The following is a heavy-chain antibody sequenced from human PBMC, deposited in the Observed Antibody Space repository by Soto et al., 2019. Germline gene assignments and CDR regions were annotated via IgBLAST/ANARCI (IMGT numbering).Heavy chain of an antibody. CDR3: AKVQWSVTETLPDY. V-gene: IGHV3-23*01. D-gene: IGHD2-21*02. CDR1: GFTFNNYA. CDR2: MSGSGGST. J-gene: IGHJ4*02. Sequence: EVQLLESGGGFVQPGGSMRLSCVASGFTFNNYAMNWVRQAPGKGPEWVSVMSGSGGSTFYADSVRGRFTTSRDTSKHTVYLQLDRLRVEDTAVYYCAKVQWSVTETLPDYWGQGTLVTVSS.